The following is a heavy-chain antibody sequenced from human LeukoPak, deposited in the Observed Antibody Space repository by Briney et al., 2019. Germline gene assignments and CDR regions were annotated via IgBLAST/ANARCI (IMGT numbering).Heavy chain of an antibody. D-gene: IGHD5-18*01. CDR3: ARAHSLSAMAGYYYYYMDV. CDR2: INPNSGGT. V-gene: IGHV1-2*02. Sequence: WASVKVSCKASGYTFTGYYMHWVRQAPGQGLEWMGWINPNSGGTNYAQKFQGRVTMTRDTSISTAYMELSRLRSDDTAVYYCARAHSLSAMAGYYYYYMDVWGKGTTVTISS. J-gene: IGHJ6*03. CDR1: GYTFTGYY.